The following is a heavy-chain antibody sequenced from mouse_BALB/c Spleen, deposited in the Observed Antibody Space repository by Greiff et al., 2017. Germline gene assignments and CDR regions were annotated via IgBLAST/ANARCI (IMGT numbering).Heavy chain of an antibody. J-gene: IGHJ4*01. CDR1: GFTFSSFG. CDR2: ISSGISTI. CDR3: ARPSGTHYAMDY. Sequence: EVQRVESGGGLVQPGGSRKLSCAASGFTFSSFGMHWVRQAPEKGLEWVAYISSGISTIYYADTVKGRFTISRDNPKNTLFLQMTSLRSEDTAMYYCARPSGTHYAMDYWGQGTSVTVSS. V-gene: IGHV5-17*02. D-gene: IGHD4-1*01.